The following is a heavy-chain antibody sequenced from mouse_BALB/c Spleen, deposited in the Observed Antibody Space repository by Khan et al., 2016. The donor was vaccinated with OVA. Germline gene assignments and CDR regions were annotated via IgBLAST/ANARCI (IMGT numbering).Heavy chain of an antibody. J-gene: IGHJ3*01. CDR1: GYTFTDYY. D-gene: IGHD1-2*01. CDR3: ARRNYFGYTFAY. CDR2: ISPGSGDT. Sequence: VQLVESGAELARPGASVKLSCKASGYTFTDYYINWVKQRTGQGLEWIGEISPGSGDTYYNERFKGKDTLTADKSSSTAYMQLSSLTSEASAVYFCARRNYFGYTFAYWGQGTLVTVSA. V-gene: IGHV1-77*01.